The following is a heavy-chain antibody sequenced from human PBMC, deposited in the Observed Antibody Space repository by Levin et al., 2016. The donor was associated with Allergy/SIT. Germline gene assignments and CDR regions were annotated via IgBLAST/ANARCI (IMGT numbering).Heavy chain of an antibody. Sequence: WIRQPPGKGLEWVSSISSSSSYIYYADSVKGRFTISRDNAKNSLYLQMDSLRAEDTAVYYCATLYCSSHAGACYYYYGMDVWGQGTTVTVSS. J-gene: IGHJ6*02. D-gene: IGHD2-2*01. CDR2: ISSSSSYI. V-gene: IGHV3-21*01. CDR3: ATLYCSSHAGACYYYYGMDV.